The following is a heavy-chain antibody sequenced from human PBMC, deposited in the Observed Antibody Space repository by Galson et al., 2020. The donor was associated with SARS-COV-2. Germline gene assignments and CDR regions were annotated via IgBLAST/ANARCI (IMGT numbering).Heavy chain of an antibody. CDR2: IYYSGRT. Sequence: SETLSLTCTVSGGSISSSSYYWGWIRPPPGKGLEWIGSIYYSGRTYYNPSLKSRVTISVDTSKNQFSLKLSSVTAADTAVYYCARDLLMWWYGSYYYGMDVWGQGTTVTV. V-gene: IGHV4-39*02. D-gene: IGHD2-15*01. CDR1: GGSISSSSYY. CDR3: ARDLLMWWYGSYYYGMDV. J-gene: IGHJ6*02.